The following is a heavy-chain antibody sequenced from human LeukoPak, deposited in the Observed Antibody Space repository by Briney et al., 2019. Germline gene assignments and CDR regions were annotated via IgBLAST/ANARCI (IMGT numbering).Heavy chain of an antibody. V-gene: IGHV3-74*01. CDR1: GFSFSSYW. Sequence: GGSLRLSCAASGFSFSSYWMHWVRQAPGKGLVWVSGINGDGSITDYADSVNGRFTNSRDNAKNTLYLQMNSLRAEDTAVYYCTRDVDGSGSNHCSVPWGERTLVTVS. CDR3: TRDVDGSGSNHCSVP. CDR2: INGDGSIT. J-gene: IGHJ5*02. D-gene: IGHD3-10*01.